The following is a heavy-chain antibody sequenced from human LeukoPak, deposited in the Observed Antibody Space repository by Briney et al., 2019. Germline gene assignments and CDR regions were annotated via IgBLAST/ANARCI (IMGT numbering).Heavy chain of an antibody. CDR3: ARDGYCSGGSCYPLDF. J-gene: IGHJ4*02. D-gene: IGHD2-15*01. Sequence: PSETLSLTCTVSGGSINNYYWSWIRQPPGKGLEWIGYIYYSGSTNYNPSLKSRVTISLDTSKNQFSLKLSSVTAADTAVYYCARDGYCSGGSCYPLDFWGQGTLVTVSS. CDR2: IYYSGST. CDR1: GGSINNYY. V-gene: IGHV4-59*13.